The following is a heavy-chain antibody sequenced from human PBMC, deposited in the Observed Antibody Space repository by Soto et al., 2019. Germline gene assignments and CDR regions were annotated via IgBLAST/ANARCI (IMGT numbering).Heavy chain of an antibody. CDR3: ARKVLGSTSRPDWWYFDL. D-gene: IGHD2-2*01. CDR2: ISGGGDRA. Sequence: EVQLLESGGGLVQPGGSLRLSCVGSGFTFINYAMNWVRQTPGKGLEWGSTISGGGDRAFDADTVKARFTISRDNSKNTVHLQMNSLRADDTAVYYCARKVLGSTSRPDWWYFDLWGRGTLVTVSS. CDR1: GFTFINYA. V-gene: IGHV3-23*01. J-gene: IGHJ2*01.